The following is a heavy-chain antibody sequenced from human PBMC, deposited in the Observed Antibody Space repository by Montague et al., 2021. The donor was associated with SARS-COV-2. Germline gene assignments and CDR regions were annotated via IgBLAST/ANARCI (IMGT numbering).Heavy chain of an antibody. Sequence: SLRLSWAASGFTVSSYWMHWVRQAPGKGLVWISHINSDGTTMNYADSVKGRFTISRDTGKNTLYLQMNSLRVEDTALYYCARGDSSGLGYWGQGTLVTVS. CDR3: ARGDSSGLGY. J-gene: IGHJ4*02. CDR1: GFTVSSYW. V-gene: IGHV3-74*01. D-gene: IGHD6-6*01. CDR2: INSDGTTM.